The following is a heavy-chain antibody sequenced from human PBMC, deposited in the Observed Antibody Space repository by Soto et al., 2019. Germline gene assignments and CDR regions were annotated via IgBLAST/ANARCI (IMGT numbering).Heavy chain of an antibody. CDR2: INAGDGNT. V-gene: IGHV1-3*01. J-gene: IGHJ1*01. D-gene: IGHD4-17*01. CDR3: SRDSTHDYGYVYFQL. Sequence: ASVKVSYMASGYTFTSYAMHWVRQAPGQRLEWMGWINAGDGNTKYSQKFQGRVTITRDTSASTAYMELSSLRSYGTGVYYISRDSTHDYGYVYFQLWGQGTLVTVSS. CDR1: GYTFTSYA.